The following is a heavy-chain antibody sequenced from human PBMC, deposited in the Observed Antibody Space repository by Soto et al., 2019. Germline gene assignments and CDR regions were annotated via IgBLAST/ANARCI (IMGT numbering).Heavy chain of an antibody. V-gene: IGHV3-33*01. J-gene: IGHJ6*02. CDR2: IWYDGSNK. Sequence: QVQLVESGGGVVQPGRSLRLSCAASGFTFSSYGMHWVRQAPGKGLEWVAVIWYDGSNKYYADSVKGRFTISRDNSKNTLYRQMNSLRAEDTALYYCARDREQLVPYYYYGMDVWGQGTTVTVSS. CDR1: GFTFSSYG. CDR3: ARDREQLVPYYYYGMDV. D-gene: IGHD6-6*01.